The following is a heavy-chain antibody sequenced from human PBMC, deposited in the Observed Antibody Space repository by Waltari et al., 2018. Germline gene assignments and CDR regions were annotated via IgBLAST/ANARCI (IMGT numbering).Heavy chain of an antibody. CDR3: ARDRGGFWSGYYYYYGMDV. J-gene: IGHJ6*02. V-gene: IGHV3-53*01. CDR2: IYSGGST. D-gene: IGHD3-3*01. CDR1: GFTVSSNY. Sequence: EVQLVESGGGLSKPGGSLRLSCAASGFTVSSNYMSWVRQAPGKGLEWVSVIYSGGSTYYADSVKGRFTISRDNSKNTLYLQMNILRAEDTAVYYCARDRGGFWSGYYYYYGMDVWGQGTTVTVSS.